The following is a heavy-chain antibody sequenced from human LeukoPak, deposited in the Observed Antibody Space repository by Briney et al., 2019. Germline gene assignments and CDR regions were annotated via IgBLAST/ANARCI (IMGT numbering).Heavy chain of an antibody. Sequence: SETLSLTCTVSGGSISSSSYYWGWIRQPPGKGLEWIGSIYYSGSTNYNPSLKSRVTISVDTSKNQFSLKLSSVTAADTAVYYCARGGGGYDSRHVDYWGQGTLVTVSS. CDR3: ARGGGGYDSRHVDY. CDR2: IYYSGST. J-gene: IGHJ4*02. D-gene: IGHD5-12*01. CDR1: GGSISSSSYY. V-gene: IGHV4-39*07.